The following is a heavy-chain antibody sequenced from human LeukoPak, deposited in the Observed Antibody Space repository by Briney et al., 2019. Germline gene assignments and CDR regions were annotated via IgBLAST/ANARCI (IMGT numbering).Heavy chain of an antibody. D-gene: IGHD1-26*01. CDR2: IHTSAST. CDR1: GASIRSYS. J-gene: IGHJ3*02. V-gene: IGHV4-4*07. CDR3: ARDDNSEYSDDAFDI. Sequence: PSETLSLTCSVSGASIRSYSWSLLRQPAGKGLEWIGRIHTSASTEYNPSLKSRVTMSVDTSKNQFSLKLNSVTAADTAVYFCARDDNSEYSDDAFDIWGQGTLVTVSS.